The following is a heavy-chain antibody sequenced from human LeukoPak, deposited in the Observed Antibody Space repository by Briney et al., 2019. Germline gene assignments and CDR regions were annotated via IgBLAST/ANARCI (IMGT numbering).Heavy chain of an antibody. J-gene: IGHJ4*02. CDR3: ARELAYYYDSSGYYYFDY. D-gene: IGHD3-22*01. CDR2: INHSGST. Sequence: SETLSLTCAVYGGSFSGYYWSWIRQPPGKGREGIGEINHSGSTNYNPSLKSRVTISVDTSKNQFSLKLSSVTAADTAVYYCARELAYYYDSSGYYYFDYWGQGTVVTVSS. CDR1: GGSFSGYY. V-gene: IGHV4-34*01.